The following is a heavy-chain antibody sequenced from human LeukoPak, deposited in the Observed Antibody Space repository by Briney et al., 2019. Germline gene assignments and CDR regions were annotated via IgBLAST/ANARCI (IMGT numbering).Heavy chain of an antibody. CDR2: INHSGST. CDR1: GGSFSGYY. Sequence: PSETLSLTCAVYGGSFSGYYWSWIRQPPGRGLEWIGEINHSGSTNYNPSLKSRVTISVDTSKNQFSLKPSSVTAADTAVYYCAGGVIRGLNIIDYWGQGTLVTVSS. J-gene: IGHJ4*02. D-gene: IGHD3-10*01. V-gene: IGHV4-34*01. CDR3: AGGVIRGLNIIDY.